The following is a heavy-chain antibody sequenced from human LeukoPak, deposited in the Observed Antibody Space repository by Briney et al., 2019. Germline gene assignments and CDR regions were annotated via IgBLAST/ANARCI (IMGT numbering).Heavy chain of an antibody. CDR3: AKDFVVPAAADWFDP. CDR1: GFTFSSYG. J-gene: IGHJ5*02. V-gene: IGHV3-30*02. D-gene: IGHD2-2*01. Sequence: GGSLRLSCAASGFTFSSYGMHWVRQAPGKGLEWVAFIRYDGSNKYYADSVKSRFTISRDNSKNTLYLQMNSLRAEDTAVYYCAKDFVVPAAADWFDPWGQGTLVTVSS. CDR2: IRYDGSNK.